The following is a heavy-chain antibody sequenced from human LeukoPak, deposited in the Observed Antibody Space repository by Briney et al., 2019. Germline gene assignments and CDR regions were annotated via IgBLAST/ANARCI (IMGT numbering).Heavy chain of an antibody. V-gene: IGHV3-48*02. CDR1: GFTFSSYH. J-gene: IGHJ4*02. CDR2: ISSSSGTI. Sequence: GGSLRLSCAASGFTFSSYHMNWVRQAPGKGLEWVSYISSSSGTIYYADPVKGRFTTSRDNAKNLLYLQMKNLRDEDTAVYYCARGGSSCFDSWGQGTLVTVSS. CDR3: ARGGSSCFDS. D-gene: IGHD6-13*01.